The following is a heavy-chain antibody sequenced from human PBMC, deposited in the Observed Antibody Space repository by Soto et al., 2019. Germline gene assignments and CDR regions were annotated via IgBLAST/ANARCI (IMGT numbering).Heavy chain of an antibody. Sequence: EVQLVESGGGLVQPGGSLRLSCAASGFTFSSYWMHWVRQAPGKGLVWVSRIHSDVSSTSYADSVKGRFTISRDNAKNTLYLQMNSLRAEDTAVYYCARLFGSQYYYNYGMDVWGQGTTVTVSS. CDR1: GFTFSSYW. J-gene: IGHJ6*02. CDR3: ARLFGSQYYYNYGMDV. CDR2: IHSDVSST. V-gene: IGHV3-74*01. D-gene: IGHD2-21*01.